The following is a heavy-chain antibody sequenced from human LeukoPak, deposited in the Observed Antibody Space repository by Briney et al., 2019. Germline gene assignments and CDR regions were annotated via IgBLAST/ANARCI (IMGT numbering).Heavy chain of an antibody. Sequence: ASVKVSCKASGYTFTAYYMHWVRQAPGQGLEWMGWINPNSGGTNYAQKFQGRVTMTRNTSISTAYMELSSLRSEDTAVYYCARVFYYGSGSYSGFDYWGQGTLVTVSS. D-gene: IGHD3-10*01. CDR3: ARVFYYGSGSYSGFDY. CDR2: INPNSGGT. V-gene: IGHV1-2*02. CDR1: GYTFTAYY. J-gene: IGHJ4*02.